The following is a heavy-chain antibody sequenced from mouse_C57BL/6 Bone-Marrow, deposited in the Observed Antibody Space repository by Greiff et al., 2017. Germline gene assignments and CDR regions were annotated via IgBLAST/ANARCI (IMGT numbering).Heavy chain of an antibody. CDR3: SSFDGNDFDL. D-gene: IGHD2-1*01. CDR1: GFYIKDDY. J-gene: IGHJ2*01. Sequence: VQLQQSGAELVRPGASVKLSCTASGFYIKDDYIHWVKQRPEQGLEWIGWIDPEIGDTEYASKFQGKATITSDTSSNTAYLQRSSLTSEATAVYYCSSFDGNDFDLWGKGAPLTGAS. CDR2: IDPEIGDT. V-gene: IGHV14-4*01.